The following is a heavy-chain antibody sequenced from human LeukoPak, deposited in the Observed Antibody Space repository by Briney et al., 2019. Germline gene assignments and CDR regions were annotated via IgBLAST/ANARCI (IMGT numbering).Heavy chain of an antibody. J-gene: IGHJ4*02. Sequence: KTSETLSLTCTVSGGSISSSSYYWGWIRQPPGKGLEWIGSIYYSGSTYYNPSLKSRVTISVDTSKNQFSLKLSSVTAADTAVYYCASRLCSGGSCYEDYWGQGTLVTVSS. CDR2: IYYSGST. CDR3: ASRLCSGGSCYEDY. D-gene: IGHD2-15*01. CDR1: GGSISSSSYY. V-gene: IGHV4-39*01.